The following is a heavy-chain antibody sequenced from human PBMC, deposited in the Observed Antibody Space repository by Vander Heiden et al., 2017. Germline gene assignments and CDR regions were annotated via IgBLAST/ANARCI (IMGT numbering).Heavy chain of an antibody. Sequence: QLQLQESGPGLVKPPETLSLTCTVSGGSIRSNGYYWGWIRQPPGKGLEWIANIYYSGSTYYSPSLKSRVTISVDTSKNLFSLRLRSVTAADTAVYYCARTVAVAGTDWYFDLWGRGTLVTVSS. J-gene: IGHJ2*01. CDR3: ARTVAVAGTDWYFDL. CDR1: GGSIRSNGYY. V-gene: IGHV4-39*01. CDR2: IYYSGST. D-gene: IGHD6-19*01.